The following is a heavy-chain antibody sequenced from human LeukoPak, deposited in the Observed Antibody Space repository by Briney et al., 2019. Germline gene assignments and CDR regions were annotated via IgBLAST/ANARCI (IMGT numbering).Heavy chain of an antibody. D-gene: IGHD3-22*01. V-gene: IGHV1-69*06. CDR1: GGTFSSYA. CDR2: IIPIFGTA. Sequence: SVKVSCKASGGTFSSYAISWVRQAPGQGLEWMGRIIPIFGTANYAQKFQGRVTITADKSTSTAYMELSSLRSEDTAVYYCARGGRPYDSSGLYYFDYWGQGTLVTVSS. J-gene: IGHJ4*02. CDR3: ARGGRPYDSSGLYYFDY.